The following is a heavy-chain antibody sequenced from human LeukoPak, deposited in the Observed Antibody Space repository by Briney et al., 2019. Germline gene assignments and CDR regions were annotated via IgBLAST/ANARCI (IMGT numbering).Heavy chain of an antibody. D-gene: IGHD3-3*01. J-gene: IGHJ5*02. V-gene: IGHV3-30*18. CDR2: TSYDGNNK. Sequence: GGSLGLSCAASGFTFSSYVMHWVRQAPGKGLEWVAATSYDGNNKYYADSVKGRFTISRDNSKNTLYLQMNSLRAEDTAVYYCAKHTGEMGSNWYDDWFDPWGQGTLVTVSS. CDR3: AKHTGEMGSNWYDDWFDP. CDR1: GFTFSSYV.